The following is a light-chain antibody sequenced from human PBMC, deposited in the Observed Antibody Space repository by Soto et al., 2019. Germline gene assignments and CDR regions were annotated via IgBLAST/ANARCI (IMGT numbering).Light chain of an antibody. J-gene: IGKJ1*01. CDR1: QTIRKS. CDR2: GAS. Sequence: DIRMTQSPSSLSASIGDRVTITCRASQTIRKSLNWYQQKAETAPKLLIFGASSLQSGVPSRFSASGSGTEFTLTINSLQPEDFATYHCQQSYSTPWTFGQGTKVDIK. CDR3: QQSYSTPWT. V-gene: IGKV1-39*01.